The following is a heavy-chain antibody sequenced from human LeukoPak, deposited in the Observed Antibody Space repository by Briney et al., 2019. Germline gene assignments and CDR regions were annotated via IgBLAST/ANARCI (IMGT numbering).Heavy chain of an antibody. CDR3: ARRVPRTDSFPALFDY. Sequence: SESLSLTCTVSGDSIINSFYWGWIRQPPGKGLEWLGSIYFSGGTYYNPSLNSRVTMSIDRSKNQFSLKLTSVSVADTALYYCARRVPRTDSFPALFDYWGQGVLVTVSS. CDR2: IYFSGGT. V-gene: IGHV4-39*01. J-gene: IGHJ4*02. CDR1: GDSIINSFY. D-gene: IGHD2-15*01.